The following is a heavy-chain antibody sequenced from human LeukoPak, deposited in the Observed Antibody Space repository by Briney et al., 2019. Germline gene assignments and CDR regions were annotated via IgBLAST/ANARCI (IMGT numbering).Heavy chain of an antibody. J-gene: IGHJ5*02. Sequence: PGGSLRLSCAASGFTFSSYSMNWVRQAPGKGLEWVSSISSSSSYIYYADSVKGRFTISRDNAKNSLYLQMNSLRAEDTAVYYCARDSDYGDWSHWFDPWGQGTLVTVSS. D-gene: IGHD4-17*01. CDR1: GFTFSSYS. V-gene: IGHV3-21*01. CDR2: ISSSSSYI. CDR3: ARDSDYGDWSHWFDP.